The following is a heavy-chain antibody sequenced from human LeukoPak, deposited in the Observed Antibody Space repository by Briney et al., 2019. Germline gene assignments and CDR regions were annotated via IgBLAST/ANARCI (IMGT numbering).Heavy chain of an antibody. CDR3: SRADRNSGTCRTDY. Sequence: GGSLRLSCAASRVTFSSYAMSWVRHAPGKGREWVSAISGSGVSTYYADSVKGGFTISRDNSANTLYLQINSLRADDTPPYYSSRADRNSGTCRTDYWGERTLLTVSS. V-gene: IGHV3-23*01. J-gene: IGHJ4*02. D-gene: IGHD2-15*01. CDR1: RVTFSSYA. CDR2: ISGSGVST.